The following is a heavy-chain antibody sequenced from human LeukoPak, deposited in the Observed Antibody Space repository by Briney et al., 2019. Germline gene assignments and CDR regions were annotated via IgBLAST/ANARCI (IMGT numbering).Heavy chain of an antibody. CDR1: GGSFSGYY. Sequence: SETLSLTCAVYGGSFSGYYWSWIRQPPGKGLEWIGEINHSGSTNYNPSLKSRVTISVDTSKNQFSLKLSSVTAADTAVYYCAREIVVVPAAIRQHNWFDPWGQGTLVTVSS. V-gene: IGHV4-34*01. CDR3: AREIVVVPAAIRQHNWFDP. CDR2: INHSGST. J-gene: IGHJ5*02. D-gene: IGHD2-2*01.